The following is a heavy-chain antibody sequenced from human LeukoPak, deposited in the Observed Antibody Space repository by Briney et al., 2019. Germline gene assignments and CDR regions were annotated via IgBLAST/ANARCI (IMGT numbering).Heavy chain of an antibody. CDR2: IKQDGSER. Sequence: GGSLRLSCAASGFTFSSYWMSWVRQAPGKGLEWVANIKQDGSERYSVDSVKGRFTISRDNDKNSLYLQVNSLRAEDTAVYYCARVLHSVVALDYWGQGTLVTVSS. CDR1: GFTFSSYW. CDR3: ARVLHSVVALDY. V-gene: IGHV3-7*01. J-gene: IGHJ4*02. D-gene: IGHD2-15*01.